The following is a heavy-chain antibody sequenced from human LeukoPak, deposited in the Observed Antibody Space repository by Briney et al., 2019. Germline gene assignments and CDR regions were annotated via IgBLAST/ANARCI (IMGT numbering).Heavy chain of an antibody. CDR1: GYTFTGYY. CDR2: INPNSGGT. D-gene: IGHD3-3*01. J-gene: IGHJ4*02. Sequence: GASVKVSCKASGYTFTGYYMHWVRQAPGQGLEWMGWINPNSGGTNYAQKFQGRVTMTRDTSISTAYMELSRLGSDDTAVYYCARDLGPKYYDFWSGYLVYWGQGTLVTVSS. V-gene: IGHV1-2*02. CDR3: ARDLGPKYYDFWSGYLVY.